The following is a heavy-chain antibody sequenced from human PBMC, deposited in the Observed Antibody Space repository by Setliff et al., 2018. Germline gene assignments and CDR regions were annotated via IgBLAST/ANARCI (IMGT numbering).Heavy chain of an antibody. CDR1: GYTFTDYG. CDR3: SRLVRYCTSTSCQGASGVEY. V-gene: IGHV1-18*01. D-gene: IGHD2-8*01. CDR2: ISSYSGNA. Sequence: ASVKVSCKASGYTFTDYGITWVRQAPGQGLEWMGWISSYSGNAYYAHKPQGRVTMTTDTSTGTAYLELRSLRSDDTAVYYCSRLVRYCTSTSCQGASGVEYWGQGTLVTVSS. J-gene: IGHJ4*02.